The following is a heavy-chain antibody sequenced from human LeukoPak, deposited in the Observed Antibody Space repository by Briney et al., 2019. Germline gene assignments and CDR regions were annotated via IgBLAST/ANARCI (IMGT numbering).Heavy chain of an antibody. CDR3: ARDWEATQVGTTITGNFDY. D-gene: IGHD5-24*01. CDR2: IKQDGSEK. J-gene: IGHJ4*02. CDR1: GFTFSSYW. V-gene: IGHV3-7*01. Sequence: PGGSLRLSCAASGFTFSSYWMSWVRQAPGKGLEWVANIKQDGSEKYYVDSVKGRFTISRDNARNSLYLQMSSLRAEDTAVYYCARDWEATQVGTTITGNFDYWGQGTLVTVSS.